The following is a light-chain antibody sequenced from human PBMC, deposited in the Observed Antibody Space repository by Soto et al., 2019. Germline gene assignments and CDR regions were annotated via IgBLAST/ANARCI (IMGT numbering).Light chain of an antibody. J-gene: IGKJ4*02. CDR1: QSVSSNY. CDR3: QQYATSPRT. Sequence: EIVLTQSPGTLSLSPGEGATLSCRASQSVSSNYLAWHQQKPGQAPRLLIYGASTRATGIPDRFSGSGSGTDFTLTISRLEPEDFAVYYCQQYATSPRTFGGGTKVEIK. V-gene: IGKV3-20*01. CDR2: GAS.